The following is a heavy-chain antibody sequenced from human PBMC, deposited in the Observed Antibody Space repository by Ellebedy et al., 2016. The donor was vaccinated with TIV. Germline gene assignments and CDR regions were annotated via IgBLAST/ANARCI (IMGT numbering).Heavy chain of an antibody. CDR3: ARSRLGGGHWYFDF. Sequence: ASVKVSXKVSGYTFTRYGMSWVRQAPGQGREWTGWIAVYNGHTKYAQKFQDRVVMTTETATSTVYMELRSLRSDDTAVYYCARSRLGGGHWYFDFWGRGTLVTVSS. D-gene: IGHD3-10*01. CDR2: IAVYNGHT. J-gene: IGHJ2*01. V-gene: IGHV1-18*01. CDR1: GYTFTRYG.